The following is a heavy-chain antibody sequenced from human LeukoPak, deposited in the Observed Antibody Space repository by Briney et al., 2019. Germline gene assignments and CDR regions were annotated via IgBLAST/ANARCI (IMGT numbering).Heavy chain of an antibody. CDR2: IYSGGST. Sequence: GGSLRLSCAASGFTVSSNYMSWVRQAPGKGLEWVSVIYSGGSTYYADSVKGRFTISRHISQNTLYLQMNSLRAEDTAVYYCARVRLGSGWSLFDFWGQGTLVTVST. J-gene: IGHJ4*02. CDR1: GFTVSSNY. V-gene: IGHV3-53*04. D-gene: IGHD6-19*01. CDR3: ARVRLGSGWSLFDF.